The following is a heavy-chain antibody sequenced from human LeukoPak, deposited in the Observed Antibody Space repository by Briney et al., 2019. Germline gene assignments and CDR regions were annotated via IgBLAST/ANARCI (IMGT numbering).Heavy chain of an antibody. Sequence: SVKVSCKASGGTFSSYAISGGGQAPEKGVEGRGGIIPIFGTANYPQKFQGRVTITADESTSTAYMELSSLRSEDTAVYYCAREEPAAINWFDPWGQGTLVTVSS. D-gene: IGHD2-2*02. V-gene: IGHV1-69*01. CDR3: AREEPAAINWFDP. CDR1: GGTFSSYA. CDR2: IIPIFGTA. J-gene: IGHJ5*02.